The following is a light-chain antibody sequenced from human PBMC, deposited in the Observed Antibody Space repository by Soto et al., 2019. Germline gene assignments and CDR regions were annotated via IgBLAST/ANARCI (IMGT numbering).Light chain of an antibody. CDR1: QGINSY. CDR2: AAS. J-gene: IGKJ4*01. Sequence: DVQMTQSPSSLSASLGDRVTITCRASQGINSYLAWYQQKPGNAPKSLIYAASSLQTGVQSRFSGSESGTDFTLTISNLQPEDSATYYCQQYNIYPLTFGGGTKVEIK. CDR3: QQYNIYPLT. V-gene: IGKV1D-16*01.